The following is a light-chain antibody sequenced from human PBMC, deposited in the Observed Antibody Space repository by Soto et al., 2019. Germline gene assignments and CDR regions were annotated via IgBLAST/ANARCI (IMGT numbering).Light chain of an antibody. CDR2: SNN. V-gene: IGLV1-44*01. CDR3: AAWDKSLSQSV. Sequence: QSVLTQPPSASETPGQRVTISCSGSSSNIGRNTVNWYQQLPGTAPKLVIYSNNQRPSGVPDRFSGSKSGTSGSLAISGLQSEDLADYYCAAWDKSLSQSVLGTGTRVTVL. CDR1: SSNIGRNT. J-gene: IGLJ1*01.